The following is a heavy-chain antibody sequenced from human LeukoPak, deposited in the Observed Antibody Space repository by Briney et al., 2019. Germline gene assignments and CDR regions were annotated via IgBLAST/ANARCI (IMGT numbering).Heavy chain of an antibody. V-gene: IGHV1-18*01. D-gene: IGHD3-22*01. J-gene: IGHJ4*02. Sequence: ASVKVSCKASGGTFSSYAISWVRQAPGQGLEWMGWISAYNGNTNYAQKLQGRVTMTTDTSTSTAYMELRRLRSDDTAVYYCARDYDSSGYYSGVPDYWGQGTLVTASS. CDR2: ISAYNGNT. CDR1: GGTFSSYA. CDR3: ARDYDSSGYYSGVPDY.